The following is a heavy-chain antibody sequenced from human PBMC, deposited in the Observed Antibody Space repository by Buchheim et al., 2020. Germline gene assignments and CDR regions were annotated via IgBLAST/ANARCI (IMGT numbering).Heavy chain of an antibody. Sequence: QVQLQESGPGLVKPSETLSLTCTVSGGSISSYYWSWIRQPPGKGLEWIGYIYYSGSTNYNPSLKSRVTISVDTSKNQSSLKLSSVTAADTAVYYCARDSKYYYYDSSGYELYYYYGMDVWGQGTT. J-gene: IGHJ6*02. CDR1: GGSISSYY. V-gene: IGHV4-59*01. CDR2: IYYSGST. D-gene: IGHD3-22*01. CDR3: ARDSKYYYYDSSGYELYYYYGMDV.